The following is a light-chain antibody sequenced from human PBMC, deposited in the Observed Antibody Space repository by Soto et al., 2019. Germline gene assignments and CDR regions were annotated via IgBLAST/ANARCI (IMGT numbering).Light chain of an antibody. CDR1: SSNIGSNA. CDR2: SNN. Sequence: QYVLTQPPSASGTPGQRVIISCSGSSSNIGSNAVNWYQQLPGTAPKLLIYSNNQRPSGVPDRFSGSKSGTSASLAISGLQSEDESDYYCTTWDDSLNGYVFGTGTKLTVL. V-gene: IGLV1-44*01. CDR3: TTWDDSLNGYV. J-gene: IGLJ1*01.